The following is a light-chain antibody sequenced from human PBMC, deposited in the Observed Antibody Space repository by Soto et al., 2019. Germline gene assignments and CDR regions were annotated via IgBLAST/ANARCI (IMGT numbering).Light chain of an antibody. Sequence: DLQMTQSPSTLSASVGDRVTITCRASQSINNWLAWYQQKPGKAPNLLIYKASNLQSGVPSRFSGSGSGTEFTLTISSLQPDDFATYYCQQYNSYVTFGGGTKVEIK. CDR1: QSINNW. V-gene: IGKV1-5*03. CDR3: QQYNSYVT. J-gene: IGKJ4*01. CDR2: KAS.